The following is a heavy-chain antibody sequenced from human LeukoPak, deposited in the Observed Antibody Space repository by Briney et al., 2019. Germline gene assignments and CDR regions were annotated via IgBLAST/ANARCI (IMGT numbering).Heavy chain of an antibody. CDR3: ARAVAPFDF. Sequence: PGGALRLSCVASGFSFSTYGMHWVRQAPGKGLEWVAVIWSDGGIKHYADSVRGRFTISRDNSKNNLYLQMNSLRAEDTAVYFCARAVAPFDFWGQGTKVIVPS. D-gene: IGHD2-21*01. CDR2: IWSDGGIK. V-gene: IGHV3-33*01. J-gene: IGHJ3*01. CDR1: GFSFSTYG.